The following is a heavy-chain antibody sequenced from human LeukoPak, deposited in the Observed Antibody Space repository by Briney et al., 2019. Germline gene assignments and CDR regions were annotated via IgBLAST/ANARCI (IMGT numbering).Heavy chain of an antibody. V-gene: IGHV4-30-4*08. J-gene: IGHJ4*02. CDR3: ARAGRDYVWGSYRLNYFDY. CDR2: IYYSGST. CDR1: GGSISSGDYY. D-gene: IGHD3-16*02. Sequence: SQTLSLTCTVSGGSISSGDYYWSWIRQPPGKGLEWIGYIYYSGSTYYNPSPKSRVTISVDTSKNQFSLKLSSVTAADTAVYYCARAGRDYVWGSYRLNYFDYWGQGTLVTVSS.